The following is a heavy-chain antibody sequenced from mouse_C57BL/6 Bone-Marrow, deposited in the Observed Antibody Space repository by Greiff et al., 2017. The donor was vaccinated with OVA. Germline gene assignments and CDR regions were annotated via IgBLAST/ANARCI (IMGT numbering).Heavy chain of an antibody. J-gene: IGHJ3*01. CDR1: GYTFTDYE. CDR3: TVRLLRTTQTPFAY. Sequence: QVQLKQSGAELVRPGASVTLSCKASGYTFTDYEMHWVKQTPVHGLEWIGAIDPETGGTAYNQKFKGKAILTADKSSSTAYMELRSLTSEDSAVYYCTVRLLRTTQTPFAYWGQGTLVTVSA. V-gene: IGHV1-15*01. CDR2: IDPETGGT. D-gene: IGHD1-2*01.